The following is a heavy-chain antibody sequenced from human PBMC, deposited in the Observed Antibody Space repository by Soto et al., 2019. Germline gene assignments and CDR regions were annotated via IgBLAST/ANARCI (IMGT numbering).Heavy chain of an antibody. CDR1: GFTFSSYA. CDR2: ISGSGGST. J-gene: IGHJ4*02. Sequence: GGSLRLSCAASGFTFSSYAMSWVRQAPGKGLEWVSAISGSGGSTYYADSVKGRFTISRDNSKNTLYLQMNSLRAEDTAVYYCARNEWEYCSGGSCYSYYFDYWGQGTLVTVSS. V-gene: IGHV3-23*01. CDR3: ARNEWEYCSGGSCYSYYFDY. D-gene: IGHD2-15*01.